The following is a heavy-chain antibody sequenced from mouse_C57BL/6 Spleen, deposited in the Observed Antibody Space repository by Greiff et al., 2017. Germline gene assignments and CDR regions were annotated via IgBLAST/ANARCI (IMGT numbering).Heavy chain of an antibody. D-gene: IGHD2-3*01. J-gene: IGHJ1*03. CDR3: ARTDAYDGLLRYFDV. CDR1: GFTFSDYG. CDR2: ISSGSSTI. V-gene: IGHV5-17*01. Sequence: EVQGVESGGGFVKPGGSLKHSCAASGFTFSDYGMRCVLQAPEKGLGWVTYISSGSSTIYYADTVKGRFTSSRDNAKNTLFLQKTSLRSEDTAMYYCARTDAYDGLLRYFDVWGTGTTVTVSS.